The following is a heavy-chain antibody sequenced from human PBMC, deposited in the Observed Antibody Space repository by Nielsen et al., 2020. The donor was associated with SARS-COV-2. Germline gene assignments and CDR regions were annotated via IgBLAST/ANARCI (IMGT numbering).Heavy chain of an antibody. CDR3: ARDGVRSDVVRMPASSIATWYLGH. D-gene: IGHD2-2*01. V-gene: IGHV3-30*03. CDR2: ISHDGRNK. J-gene: IGHJ4*02. CDR1: GVPFSRYG. Sequence: GGSLRLSCAVSGVPFSRYGMHWVRQTPGKGLEWVAVISHDGRNKDYADSVRGRFTISRDNSKNTFYLQMSSLRVEDTGVYYCARDGVRSDVVRMPASSIATWYLGHWGQGAQVTVSS.